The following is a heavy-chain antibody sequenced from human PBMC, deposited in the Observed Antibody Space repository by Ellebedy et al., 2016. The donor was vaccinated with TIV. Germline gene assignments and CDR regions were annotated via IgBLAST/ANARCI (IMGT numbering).Heavy chain of an antibody. V-gene: IGHV6-1*01. Sequence: SQTLSLTCAISGDSVSSNSAAWHWIRQSPSRGLEWLGRTYYRSKWYNDYAVSVKSRITINADTSKNQFSLQLNSVTPEDTAVYYCARAPYSNSWFFDYWGQGTLVTVSS. CDR3: ARAPYSNSWFFDY. CDR2: TYYRSKWYN. CDR1: GDSVSSNSAA. D-gene: IGHD6-13*01. J-gene: IGHJ4*02.